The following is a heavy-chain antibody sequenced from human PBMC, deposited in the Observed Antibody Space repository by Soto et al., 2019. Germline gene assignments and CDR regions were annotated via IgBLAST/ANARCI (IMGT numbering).Heavy chain of an antibody. J-gene: IGHJ3*02. V-gene: IGHV3-23*01. CDR3: GKDPNGDYIGAFDI. D-gene: IGHD4-17*01. CDR2: IGSSGDTT. Sequence: PGGSLRISCAASGVIVCNYAMSWVRQEPGKGLEWVSGIGSSGDTTKLADSVKGRFTISRDNSKNTLYLQMNSLRAEDTALYYCGKDPNGDYIGAFDIWGQGTIVTVSS. CDR1: GVIVCNYA.